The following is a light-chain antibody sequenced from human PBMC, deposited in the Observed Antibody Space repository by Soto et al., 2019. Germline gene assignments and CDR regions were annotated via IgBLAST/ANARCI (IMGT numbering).Light chain of an antibody. Sequence: EIVLTQSPGTLSLSPGERATLSCRASQSASSSYLAWYQQKPGQAPRLLIYGASSRATGIPDRFSGSGSGTDFTVTISRLEPEDVAVYYCQQYGSSPTFGPGTKVDIK. CDR1: QSASSSY. V-gene: IGKV3-20*01. CDR2: GAS. J-gene: IGKJ3*01. CDR3: QQYGSSPT.